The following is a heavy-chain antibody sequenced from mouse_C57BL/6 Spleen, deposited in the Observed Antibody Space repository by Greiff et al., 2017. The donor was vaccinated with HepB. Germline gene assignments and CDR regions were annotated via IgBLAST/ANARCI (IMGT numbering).Heavy chain of an antibody. Sequence: QVQLQQPGAELVKPGASVKLSCKASGYTFTSYWMHWVKQRPGQGLEWIGMIHPNSGSTNYNEKFKSKATLTVDKSSSTAYMQLSSLISEDSAVYYCARRYYGSSHWYFDVWGTGTTVTVSS. CDR2: IHPNSGST. CDR3: ARRYYGSSHWYFDV. J-gene: IGHJ1*03. CDR1: GYTFTSYW. D-gene: IGHD1-1*01. V-gene: IGHV1-64*01.